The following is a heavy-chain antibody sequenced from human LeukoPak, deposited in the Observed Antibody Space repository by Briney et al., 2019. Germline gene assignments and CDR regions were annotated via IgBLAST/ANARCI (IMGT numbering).Heavy chain of an antibody. CDR1: GGSISDYY. J-gene: IGHJ4*02. Sequence: SETLCLTCTVTGGSISDYYWSRIRQPPGKGLEWIGFIYYSGTTNYNPSLKSRVTVSVDTSKNQFSLMLSSVTAADTAVYYCARMTSYSSGCYFDYWGQGTLVTVSS. CDR3: ARMTSYSSGCYFDY. D-gene: IGHD6-19*01. CDR2: IYYSGTT. V-gene: IGHV4-59*01.